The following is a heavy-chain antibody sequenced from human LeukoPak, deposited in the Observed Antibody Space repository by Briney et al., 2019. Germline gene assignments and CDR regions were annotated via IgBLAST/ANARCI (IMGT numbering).Heavy chain of an antibody. J-gene: IGHJ4*02. CDR1: GFTFSSYA. Sequence: GGSLRLSCAASGFTFSSYAMHWVRQAPGKGLEWVAVISHDVKTTYYADSAKGRFTISRDNSRNTVFLQMNRLRPEDTAVCYCVKEAYYGWGSSPTFYFDYWGQGTRVTVSS. CDR2: ISHDVKTT. CDR3: VKEAYYGWGSSPTFYFDY. V-gene: IGHV3-30*04. D-gene: IGHD3-10*01.